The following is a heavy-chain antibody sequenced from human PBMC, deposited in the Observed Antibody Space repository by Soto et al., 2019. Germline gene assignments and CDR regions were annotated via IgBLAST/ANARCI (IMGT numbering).Heavy chain of an antibody. Sequence: SESLSLTCTVAGGSISSYYWSWIRQPPGKGLEWIGYIYYSVSPKYNPSLKSRVTISVAPSKNQFSLKLSSVAAADTAVYYCASGLSPDGYWGQGTLVTVSS. CDR3: ASGLSPDGY. CDR1: GGSISSYY. V-gene: IGHV4-59*01. J-gene: IGHJ4*02. CDR2: IYYSVSP.